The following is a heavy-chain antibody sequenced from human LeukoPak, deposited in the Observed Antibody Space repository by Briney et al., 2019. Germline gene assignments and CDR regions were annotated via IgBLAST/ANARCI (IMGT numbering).Heavy chain of an antibody. CDR1: GYTFTGYY. V-gene: IGHV1-2*02. CDR3: AREPLSSWYPPFDY. J-gene: IGHJ4*02. CDR2: INPNSGGT. Sequence: ASVKVSCKASGYTFTGYYMHWVRQAPGQGLEWMGWINPNSGGTNYAQKFQGRVTMTRDTSISTACMELSRLRSDDTAVYYCAREPLSSWYPPFDYWGQGTLVTVSS. D-gene: IGHD6-13*01.